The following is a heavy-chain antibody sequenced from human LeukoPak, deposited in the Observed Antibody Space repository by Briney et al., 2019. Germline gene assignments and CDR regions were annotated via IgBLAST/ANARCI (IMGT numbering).Heavy chain of an antibody. CDR3: ARDLRRFAAYYFDY. D-gene: IGHD5/OR15-5a*01. CDR1: RFTFSGYA. CDR2: ISSDGRDK. Sequence: GGSLRLSCAASRFTFSGYAIHWVRQAPGKGLEWVAVISSDGRDKHHADSVKGRFTISRDNSKNTLYLQTNSLRAEGTAVYYCARDLRRFAAYYFDYWGQGTLVTVSS. V-gene: IGHV3-30*03. J-gene: IGHJ4*02.